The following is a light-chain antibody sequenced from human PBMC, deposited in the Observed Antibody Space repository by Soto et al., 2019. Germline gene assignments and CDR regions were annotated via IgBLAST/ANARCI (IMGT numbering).Light chain of an antibody. CDR1: SSDVGGYNY. CDR2: EVS. Sequence: QSVLTQPASVSGSPGQSITISCTGTSSDVGGYNYVSWYQQHPGKAPKLMIYEVSNRPSGVSNRFSGSKSGNTASLTISGLRTEDEADYYCSSYTSSSTLFGTGTKVTVL. V-gene: IGLV2-14*01. J-gene: IGLJ1*01. CDR3: SSYTSSSTL.